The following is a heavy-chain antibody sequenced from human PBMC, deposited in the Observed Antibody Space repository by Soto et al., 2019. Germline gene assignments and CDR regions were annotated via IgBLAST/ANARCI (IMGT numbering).Heavy chain of an antibody. CDR2: IYSGGST. J-gene: IGHJ3*02. Sequence: EVQLVESGGGLVQPGGSLRLSCAASGFTVSSNCMSWVRQAPGKGLEWVSVIYSGGSTYYADAVKGRFIISRHNSKNKMYLQMNSLRAEDTAVYYCARGGGYSYGSNAFDIWGQGTMVTVSS. CDR1: GFTVSSNC. D-gene: IGHD5-18*01. V-gene: IGHV3-53*04. CDR3: ARGGGYSYGSNAFDI.